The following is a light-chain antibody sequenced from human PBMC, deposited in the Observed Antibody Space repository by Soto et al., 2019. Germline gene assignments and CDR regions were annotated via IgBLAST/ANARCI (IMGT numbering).Light chain of an antibody. CDR3: QQFNSYPT. J-gene: IGKJ4*01. V-gene: IGKV1-13*02. CDR1: QGISSA. CDR2: DAS. Sequence: ALQLTQSPSSLSASVGDRATITCRASQGISSALAWYQQKPGKAPKLLMYDASSLESGVPSRFSGSGSGTDFPLTISSLQPEDFATYYCQQFNSYPTFGGGTKVEIK.